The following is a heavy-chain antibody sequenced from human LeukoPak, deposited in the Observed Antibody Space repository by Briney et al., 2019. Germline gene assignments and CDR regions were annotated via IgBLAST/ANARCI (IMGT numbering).Heavy chain of an antibody. CDR2: IYNDGNKK. CDR1: GFTFSTYG. D-gene: IGHD5-24*01. Sequence: GGSLRLSCAASGFTFSTYGMHWVRQAPGRGLEWVAVIYNDGNKKYDADSVKGRFTISRDNSKNTLCLQMNNLRVDDTAVYYCARGDGYNFFDYWGQGTLVTVSS. V-gene: IGHV3-33*01. J-gene: IGHJ4*02. CDR3: ARGDGYNFFDY.